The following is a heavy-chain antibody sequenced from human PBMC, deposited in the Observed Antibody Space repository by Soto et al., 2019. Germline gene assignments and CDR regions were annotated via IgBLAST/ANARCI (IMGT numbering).Heavy chain of an antibody. D-gene: IGHD1-26*01. CDR2: IRSKAYSGTT. V-gene: IGHV3-49*03. Sequence: GGSLRRPCTPSGFTRANYGLSWFRQAPEKGLERVGFIRSKAYSGTTEVAASLKGRFTISRDDSKSIAYLQMNSVKTEDTAVYYCARGGAGWETHPYYFDYWGKGTLVTVSS. CDR1: GFTRANYG. J-gene: IGHJ4*02. CDR3: ARGGAGWETHPYYFDY.